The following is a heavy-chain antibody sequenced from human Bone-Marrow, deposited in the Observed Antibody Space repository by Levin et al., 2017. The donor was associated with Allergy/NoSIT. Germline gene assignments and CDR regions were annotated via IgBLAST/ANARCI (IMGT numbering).Heavy chain of an antibody. D-gene: IGHD3-22*01. CDR1: GFTFSSYA. CDR2: ISGSGGST. J-gene: IGHJ4*02. Sequence: GESLKISCAASGFTFSSYAMSWVRQAPGKGLEWVSAISGSGGSTYYADSVKGRFTISRDNSKNTLYLQMNSLRAEDTAVYYCAKSLYYDSSGSHLDWGQGTLVTVSS. CDR3: AKSLYYDSSGSHLD. V-gene: IGHV3-23*01.